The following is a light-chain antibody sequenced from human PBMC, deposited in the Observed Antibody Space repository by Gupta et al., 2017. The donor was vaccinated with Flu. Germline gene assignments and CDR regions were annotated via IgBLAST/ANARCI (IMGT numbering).Light chain of an antibody. J-gene: IGLJ2*01. Sequence: SSNIGPYNLVSWYPQHPGKAPKLLIYEGSERPSGVSSRFSGSKSGNTASLTISGLQAEDEAAYYCCSYTGRSPVVFGGGTTVTVL. CDR2: EGS. V-gene: IGLV2-23*01. CDR1: SSNIGPYNL. CDR3: CSYTGRSPVV.